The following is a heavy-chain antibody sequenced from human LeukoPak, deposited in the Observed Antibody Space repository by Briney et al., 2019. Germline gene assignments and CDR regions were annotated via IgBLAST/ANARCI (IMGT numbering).Heavy chain of an antibody. CDR1: GASISSSYYY. J-gene: IGHJ5*02. V-gene: IGHV4-61*01. CDR3: ARLGGWQLVKNWFDP. D-gene: IGHD6-13*01. CDR2: IYYSGST. Sequence: SETLSLTCTVSGASISSSYYYWSWIRQPPGKGLEWIGYIYYSGSTNYNPSLKSRVTISVDTSKNQFSLKLSSVTAADTAVYYCARLGGWQLVKNWFDPWGQGTLVTVSS.